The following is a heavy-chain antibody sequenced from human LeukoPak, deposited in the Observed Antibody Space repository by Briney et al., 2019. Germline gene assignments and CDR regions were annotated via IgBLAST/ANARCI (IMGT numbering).Heavy chain of an antibody. D-gene: IGHD6-19*01. CDR1: GFTFSSYA. CDR3: AKDPSQYRSSGWYYFDY. V-gene: IGHV3-23*01. J-gene: IGHJ4*02. CDR2: ISGSGGST. Sequence: GGSLRLSCAASGFTFSSYAMSWVRQAPGKGLEWVSAISGSGGSTYYADSVKGRFTISRDNSKNTLYLQMNSLRAEDTAVYYCAKDPSQYRSSGWYYFDYWGQGTLVTVSS.